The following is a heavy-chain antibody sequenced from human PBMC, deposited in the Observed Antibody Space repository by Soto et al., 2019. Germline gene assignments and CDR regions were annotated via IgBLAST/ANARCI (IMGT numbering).Heavy chain of an antibody. Sequence: GGSLRLSCAASGFTFSSYGMHWVRQAPGKGLEWVAVISYDGSNKYYADSVKGRFTISRDNSKNTLYLQMNSLRADGTAIYYCAKEGESSHFQFDYWGQGTLVTVSS. J-gene: IGHJ4*02. D-gene: IGHD3-22*01. CDR1: GFTFSSYG. CDR2: ISYDGSNK. CDR3: AKEGESSHFQFDY. V-gene: IGHV3-30*18.